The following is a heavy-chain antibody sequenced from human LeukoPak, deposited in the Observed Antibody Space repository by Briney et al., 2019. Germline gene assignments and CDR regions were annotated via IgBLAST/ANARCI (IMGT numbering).Heavy chain of an antibody. D-gene: IGHD6-13*01. J-gene: IGHJ4*02. CDR2: IWYDGSNK. CDR1: GFTFSSYG. CDR3: ARDRYSSHDLIDY. V-gene: IGHV3-33*01. Sequence: GGSLRLSCAASGFTFSSYGMHWVRQAPGKVLEWVAVIWYDGSNKCYADSVKGRFTISRDNSKNTLYLQMNSLRAEDTAVYYCARDRYSSHDLIDYWGQGTLVTVSS.